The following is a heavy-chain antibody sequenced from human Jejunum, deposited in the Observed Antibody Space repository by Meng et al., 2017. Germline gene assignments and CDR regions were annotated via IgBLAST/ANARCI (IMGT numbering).Heavy chain of an antibody. Sequence: GGSLRLSCGASGFTFSSSAMSWVRQAPGKGLEWVSGIGASGDSTHYADSVKGRFTISRDNSKNTLYLQMNSMRAEDTAVYYCAREPSDSSGYNFDYWGQGTLVTVSS. CDR2: IGASGDST. V-gene: IGHV3-23*01. D-gene: IGHD3-22*01. J-gene: IGHJ4*02. CDR1: GFTFSSSA. CDR3: AREPSDSSGYNFDY.